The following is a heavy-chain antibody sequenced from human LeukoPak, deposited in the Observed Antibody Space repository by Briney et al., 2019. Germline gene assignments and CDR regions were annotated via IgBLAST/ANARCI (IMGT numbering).Heavy chain of an antibody. Sequence: PGGSLRLSCAASGFIFNRAWMNWVRQAPGKGLEWVAVISKDGSDKYYPGSVRGRFTISRDNSKNTIYLQMDSLRAEDTAIYYCARDYWWNYDYWGQGTLVTVSS. J-gene: IGHJ4*02. CDR3: ARDYWWNYDY. CDR2: ISKDGSDK. CDR1: GFIFNRAW. V-gene: IGHV3-30-3*01. D-gene: IGHD1-7*01.